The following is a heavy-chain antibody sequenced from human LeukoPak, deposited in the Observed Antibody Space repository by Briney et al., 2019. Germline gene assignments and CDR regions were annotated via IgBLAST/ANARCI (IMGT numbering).Heavy chain of an antibody. CDR2: ISSSSSSI. V-gene: IGHV3-21*01. D-gene: IGHD5-24*01. CDR3: ARGTADADY. J-gene: IGHJ4*02. Sequence: GGSLRLSCAASGFTFSSYSMNWVRQAPGKGLEWVSSISSSSSSIYYTDSVKGRFTISRDNAKNSLYLQMNSLRAEDTAVCYCARGTADADYWGQGTLVTVSS. CDR1: GFTFSSYS.